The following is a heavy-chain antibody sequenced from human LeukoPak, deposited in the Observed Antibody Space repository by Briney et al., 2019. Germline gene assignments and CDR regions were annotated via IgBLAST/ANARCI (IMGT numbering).Heavy chain of an antibody. D-gene: IGHD2-21*01. CDR3: ARGTLWPYYYYYYMDV. J-gene: IGHJ6*03. Sequence: GGSLRLSCAASGFTFSSSAMSWVRQAPGKGLEWVSSISGSGSGGSTYYADSVKGRFTISRDNSKNTLYLQMNSLIAEDTAVYYCARGTLWPYYYYYYMDVWGKGTTVTVSS. CDR1: GFTFSSSA. CDR2: ISGSGSGGST. V-gene: IGHV3-23*01.